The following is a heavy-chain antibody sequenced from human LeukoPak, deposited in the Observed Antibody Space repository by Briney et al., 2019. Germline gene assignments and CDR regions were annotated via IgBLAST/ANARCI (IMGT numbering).Heavy chain of an antibody. J-gene: IGHJ4*02. V-gene: IGHV4-30-4*07. CDR3: ARDKLDGSGGFDY. CDR1: GGSISSGGYS. CDR2: IYYSGST. D-gene: IGHD3-10*01. Sequence: PSETLSLTCAVSGGSISSGGYSWSWIRQPPEKGLEWIGYIYYSGSTYYNPSLKSRVTISVDTSKNQFSLKLSSVTAADTAVYYCARDKLDGSGGFDYWGQGTLVTVSS.